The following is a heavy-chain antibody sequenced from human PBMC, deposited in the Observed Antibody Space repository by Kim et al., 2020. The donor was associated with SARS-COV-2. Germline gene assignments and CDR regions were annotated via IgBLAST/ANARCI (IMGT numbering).Heavy chain of an antibody. J-gene: IGHJ5*02. Sequence: SVKVSCKASGGTFSSYAISWVRQAPGQGLEWMGGIIPIFGTANYAQKFQGRVTITADESTSTAYMELSSLRSEDTAVYYCATRVIAVAGTNWFDPWGQGTLVTVSS. CDR1: GGTFSSYA. V-gene: IGHV1-69*13. CDR2: IIPIFGTA. CDR3: ATRVIAVAGTNWFDP. D-gene: IGHD6-19*01.